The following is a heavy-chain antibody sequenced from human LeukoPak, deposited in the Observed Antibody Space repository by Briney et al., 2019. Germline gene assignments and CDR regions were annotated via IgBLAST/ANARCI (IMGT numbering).Heavy chain of an antibody. Sequence: GGSLRLSCTASGFTFGDYAMSWFRQAPGKGLEWVGCIRSKAYGGTTEYAASVKGRFTISRDDSKSIAYLQMNSLKTEDTAVYYCTRGGEDASSWYQDFDYWGQGTLVTVSS. CDR1: GFTFGDYA. CDR2: IRSKAYGGTT. CDR3: TRGGEDASSWYQDFDY. J-gene: IGHJ4*02. D-gene: IGHD6-13*01. V-gene: IGHV3-49*03.